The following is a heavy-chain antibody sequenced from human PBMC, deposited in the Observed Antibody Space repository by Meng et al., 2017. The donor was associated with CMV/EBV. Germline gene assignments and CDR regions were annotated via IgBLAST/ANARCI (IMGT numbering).Heavy chain of an antibody. D-gene: IGHD2-2*01. J-gene: IGHJ6*02. CDR1: GFTFSSYS. V-gene: IGHV3-48*04. CDR3: ARDHCSSTSCYLLYYYHGMDV. CDR2: ISSSSSTI. Sequence: GGSLRLSCAASGFTFSSYSMNWVRQAPGKGLEWVSYISSSSSTIYYADSVKGRFTISRDNAKNSLYLQMNSLRAEDTAVYYCARDHCSSTSCYLLYYYHGMDVWGQGTTVTVSS.